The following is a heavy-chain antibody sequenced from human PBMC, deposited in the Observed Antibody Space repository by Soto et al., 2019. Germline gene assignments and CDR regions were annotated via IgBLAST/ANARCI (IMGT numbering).Heavy chain of an antibody. CDR3: VKGQQQLVVYYGMDV. CDR1: GFTFSSYA. Sequence: EVQLLESGGGLVQPGGSLRLSCAASGFTFSSYAMSWVRQAPGKGLEWVSAMSDSGGSTYYADSVKGRLTISRDNSKNTLYLQMNSLRAEDTAVYYCVKGQQQLVVYYGMDVWGQGTTVTVSS. CDR2: MSDSGGST. V-gene: IGHV3-23*01. D-gene: IGHD6-13*01. J-gene: IGHJ6*02.